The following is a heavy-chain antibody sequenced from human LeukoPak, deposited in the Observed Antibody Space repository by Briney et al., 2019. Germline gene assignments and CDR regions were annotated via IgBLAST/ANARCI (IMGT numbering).Heavy chain of an antibody. CDR1: GYTLTELS. CDR2: FDPEDGET. CDR3: ARDKVAGTLLNEYFQH. V-gene: IGHV1-24*01. J-gene: IGHJ1*01. D-gene: IGHD6-19*01. Sequence: GASVKVSCKVSGYTLTELSMHWVRQAPGKGLEWMGGFDPEDGETIYAQKFQGRVTMTEDTSTDTAYMELCSLRSEDTAVYYCARDKVAGTLLNEYFQHWGQGTLVTVSS.